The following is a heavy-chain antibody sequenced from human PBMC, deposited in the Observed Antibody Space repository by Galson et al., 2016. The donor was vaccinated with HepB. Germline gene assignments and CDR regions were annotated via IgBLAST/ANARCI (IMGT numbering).Heavy chain of an antibody. D-gene: IGHD2-2*01. CDR3: AKDGRIYCSSASCHDHFHY. CDR1: TFTLSSHS. V-gene: IGHV3-30*18. CDR2: ISYDGGHK. Sequence: SLRLSCAASTFTLSSHSMNWVRQAPGKGLEWVAFISYDGGHKKYADSVKGRFPISRDNSKKTLYLQMNSLRAEDTAVYYCAKDGRIYCSSASCHDHFHYWGQGTLVTFSS. J-gene: IGHJ4*02.